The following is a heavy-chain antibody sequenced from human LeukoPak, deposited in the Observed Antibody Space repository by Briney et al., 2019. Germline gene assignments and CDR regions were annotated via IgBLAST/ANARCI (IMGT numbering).Heavy chain of an antibody. CDR2: IYTSGST. CDR3: ARQRYSSSWYPHEYFQH. D-gene: IGHD6-13*01. J-gene: IGHJ1*01. Sequence: SETLSLTCTVSGGSISSGSYYWSWIRQPAGKGLEWIGRIYTSGSTNYNPSLKSRVTISVDTSKNQFSLKLSSVTAADTAVYYCARQRYSSSWYPHEYFQHWGQGTLVTVSS. V-gene: IGHV4-61*02. CDR1: GGSISSGSYY.